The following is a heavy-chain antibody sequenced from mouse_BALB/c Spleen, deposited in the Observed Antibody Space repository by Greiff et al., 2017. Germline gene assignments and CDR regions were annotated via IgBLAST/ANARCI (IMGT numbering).Heavy chain of an antibody. CDR1: GFSLTSYD. D-gene: IGHD2-4*01. J-gene: IGHJ2*01. Sequence: VQLVESGPGLVAPSQSLSITCTVSGFSLTSYDISWIRQPPGKGLEWLGVIWTGGGTNYNSAFMSRLSISKDNSKSQVFLKMNSLQTDDTAIYYCVRGLRLYYFDYWGQGTTLTVSS. CDR2: IWTGGGT. V-gene: IGHV2-9-2*01. CDR3: VRGLRLYYFDY.